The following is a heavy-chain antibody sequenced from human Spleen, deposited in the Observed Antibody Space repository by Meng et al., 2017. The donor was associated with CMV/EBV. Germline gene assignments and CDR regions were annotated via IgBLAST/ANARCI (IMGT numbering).Heavy chain of an antibody. CDR3: ARGDSAYDLVDY. CDR1: GGSISTYY. CDR2: IYYSGST. V-gene: IGHV4-59*01. J-gene: IGHJ4*02. Sequence: SETLSLTCIVSGGSISTYYWSWIRQPPGKGLEWIGYIYYSGSTNYNPSLKSRVTISVDTSKNQFSLKLSSVTAADTAVYYCARGDSAYDLVDYWGQGTLVTVSS. D-gene: IGHD5-12*01.